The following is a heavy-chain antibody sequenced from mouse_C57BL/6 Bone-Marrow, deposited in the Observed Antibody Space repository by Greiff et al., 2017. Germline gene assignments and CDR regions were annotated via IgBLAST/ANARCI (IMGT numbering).Heavy chain of an antibody. D-gene: IGHD1-1*01. CDR2: ISGGGGNT. CDR1: GFTFSSYT. J-gene: IGHJ2*01. CDR3: ARNYGSSYGYFDY. Sequence: EVHLVESGGGLVKPGGSLKLSCAASGFTFSSYTMSWVRQTPEKRLEWVATISGGGGNTYYPDSVKGRFTISRDNAKNTLYLQMSSLRSEDTALYYCARNYGSSYGYFDYWGQGTTLTVSA. V-gene: IGHV5-9*01.